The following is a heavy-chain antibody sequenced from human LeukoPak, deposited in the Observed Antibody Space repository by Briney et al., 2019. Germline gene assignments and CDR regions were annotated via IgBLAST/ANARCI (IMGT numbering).Heavy chain of an antibody. V-gene: IGHV4-4*07. Sequence: SETLSLTCTVSGGSISSYYWSWIRQPAGKGLEWIGRIYTSGSTNYNPSLKSRVTMSVDTSKNQFSLKLSSVTAADTAVYYCASYDFWSGSFDYWAREPWSPSPQ. CDR2: IYTSGST. D-gene: IGHD3-3*01. CDR1: GGSISSYY. CDR3: ASYDFWSGSFDY. J-gene: IGHJ4*02.